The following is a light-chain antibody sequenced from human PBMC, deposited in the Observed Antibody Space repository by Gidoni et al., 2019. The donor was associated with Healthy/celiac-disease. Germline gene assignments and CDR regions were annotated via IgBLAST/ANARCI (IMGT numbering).Light chain of an antibody. CDR1: QSVSSY. Sequence: ELVLTQSPATLSLSPGERATLSCRASQSVSSYLAWYQQKPGQAPRLLIYDASNRATGIPARFSGRGSGTDFTLTISSREPEDFAVYYCQQRSNWPWTFGQGTKVEIK. CDR3: QQRSNWPWT. J-gene: IGKJ1*01. CDR2: DAS. V-gene: IGKV3-11*01.